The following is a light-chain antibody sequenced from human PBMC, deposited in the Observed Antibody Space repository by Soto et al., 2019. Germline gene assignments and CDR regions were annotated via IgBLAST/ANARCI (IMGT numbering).Light chain of an antibody. V-gene: IGLV2-14*01. CDR3: CSFTTSTTYV. CDR1: SSDVGGYNS. J-gene: IGLJ1*01. CDR2: EVS. Sequence: QSVLTQPASVSGSPGQSITISCTGTSSDVGGYNSVSWYQQHPGKAPKLVIYEVSRRPSGVSNRFSGSKSASTASLTISGLQAEDEADYYCCSFTTSTTYVFGTGTQLTVL.